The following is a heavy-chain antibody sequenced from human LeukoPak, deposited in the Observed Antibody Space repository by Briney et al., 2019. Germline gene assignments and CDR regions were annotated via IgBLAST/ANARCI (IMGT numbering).Heavy chain of an antibody. CDR2: IYHSGST. CDR1: GGSISSGGYS. J-gene: IGHJ4*02. D-gene: IGHD3-10*01. CDR3: AGMVRGVTSMAFDY. Sequence: SQTLSLTCAVSGGSISSGGYSWSWIRQPPGKGLEWIGYIYHSGSTYYNPSLKSRVTISVDRSKNQFSLKLSSVTAADTAVYYCAGMVRGVTSMAFDYWGQGTLVTVSS. V-gene: IGHV4-30-2*01.